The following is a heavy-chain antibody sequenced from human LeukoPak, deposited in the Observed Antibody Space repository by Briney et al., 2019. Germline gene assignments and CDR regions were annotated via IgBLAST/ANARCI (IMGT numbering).Heavy chain of an antibody. CDR2: ISSSSSYI. CDR1: GFTFSSYS. J-gene: IGHJ4*02. V-gene: IGHV3-21*01. Sequence: NPGGSLRLSCAASGFTFSSYSMNWVRQAPGKGLEWVSSISSSSSYIYYADSVKGRFTISRDNAKNSLYLQMNSLRAEDTAVYYCARADYGDYRALGFDYWGQGTLVTVSS. CDR3: ARADYGDYRALGFDY. D-gene: IGHD4-17*01.